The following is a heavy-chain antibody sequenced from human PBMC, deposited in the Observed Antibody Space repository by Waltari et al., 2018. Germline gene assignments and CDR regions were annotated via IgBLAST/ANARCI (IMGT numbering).Heavy chain of an antibody. V-gene: IGHV4-31*01. Sequence: QLQESGPGLVKPLQSLSLTSTVSVCSISRGGSCWSWLRQHPGLGLQWMGYIYDSGRTDYNSFIKSVVTISVETSKNQFSLKVSAVTEADTAVYYCARADDDDSRGYYDEKGENAVDIWGQGTMVTVSS. CDR3: ARADDDDSRGYYDEKGENAVDI. D-gene: IGHD3-22*01. CDR1: VCSISRGGSC. CDR2: IYDSGRT. J-gene: IGHJ3*02.